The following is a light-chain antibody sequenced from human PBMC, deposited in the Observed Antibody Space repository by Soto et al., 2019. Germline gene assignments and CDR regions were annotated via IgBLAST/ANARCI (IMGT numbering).Light chain of an antibody. Sequence: QSALTQPASVSGSPGQSITISCTGTSSDVGGYSYVSWYQQHPGKTPKLMIYEVSNRPSGVSHRFSGSKSGNTASLTISGLQTEDEADYYCFSYAGSRVFGGGTKLTVL. V-gene: IGLV2-14*01. J-gene: IGLJ3*02. CDR2: EVS. CDR3: FSYAGSRV. CDR1: SSDVGGYSY.